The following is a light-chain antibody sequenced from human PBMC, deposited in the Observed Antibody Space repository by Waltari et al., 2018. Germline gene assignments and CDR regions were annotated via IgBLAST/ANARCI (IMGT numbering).Light chain of an antibody. V-gene: IGKV2-30*02. CDR2: KIS. CDR1: QSLVHPDGKTY. CDR3: MQATHWPLT. Sequence: DVVMTQSPPFLPVTIRQPASIPSTDSQSLVHPDGKTYLNWFQQRPGKFPLRLIYKISKRESWVPDRFSGSGSGTDFTLKISRVEAEDSGVYYCMQATHWPLTFGQGTKVEIK. J-gene: IGKJ1*01.